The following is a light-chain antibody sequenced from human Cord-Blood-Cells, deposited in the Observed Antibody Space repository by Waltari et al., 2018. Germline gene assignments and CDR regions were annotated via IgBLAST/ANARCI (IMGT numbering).Light chain of an antibody. CDR1: SSDVGGYNY. CDR2: EVS. J-gene: IGLJ3*02. CDR3: SSYAGSNNWV. V-gene: IGLV2-8*01. Sequence: QSALTQPPSASGSPGQSVTISCTGTSSDVGGYNYVSWYQQHPGKAPKLMISEVSKRPSGVPDRFSGSKSGTPASLTVSGLQAEDEADYYCSSYAGSNNWVFGGGTKLTVL.